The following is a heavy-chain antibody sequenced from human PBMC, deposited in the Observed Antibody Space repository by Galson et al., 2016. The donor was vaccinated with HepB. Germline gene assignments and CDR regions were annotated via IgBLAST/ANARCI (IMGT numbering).Heavy chain of an antibody. J-gene: IGHJ4*02. CDR2: ILYTGSKE. Sequence: SLRLSCAASRFNFSSFAMHWVRQAPGKGLEWVAEILYTGSKEKYADSVKGRFTIFRDNSKNTLYLQLTSLRDDDTAVYYCARPIHSILSVTGQRDGDYWGQGTLVTVSS. CDR1: RFNFSSFA. V-gene: IGHV3-30*04. D-gene: IGHD6-19*01. CDR3: ARPIHSILSVTGQRDGDY.